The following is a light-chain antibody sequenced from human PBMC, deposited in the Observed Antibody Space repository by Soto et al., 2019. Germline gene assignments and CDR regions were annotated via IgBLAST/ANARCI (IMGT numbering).Light chain of an antibody. J-gene: IGLJ1*01. V-gene: IGLV1-44*01. CDR3: AAWDDSLNGYV. CDR1: TSNIGSYP. CDR2: MNN. Sequence: QSVLTQPPSVSWTPGQRVTISCSGSTSNIGSYPVNWYQQLPGTAPKLLVYMNNQRPSGVPERFYGSKSGTSASLAISGLQSEDEADYHCAAWDDSLNGYVYGNGTKLTVL.